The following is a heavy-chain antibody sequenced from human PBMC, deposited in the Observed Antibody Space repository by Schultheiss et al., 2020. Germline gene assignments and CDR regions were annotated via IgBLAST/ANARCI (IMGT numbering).Heavy chain of an antibody. CDR1: GFTFSDYY. J-gene: IGHJ4*02. D-gene: IGHD3-22*01. CDR2: ISSSGSTI. Sequence: GGSLRLSCAASGFTFSDYYMSWIRQAPGKGLEWVSYISSSGSTIYYADSVKGRFTISRDNSKNTLYLQMNSLRAEDTAVYYCAREDYYDSSGYYAYYFDYWGQGTLVSVYS. V-gene: IGHV3-11*04. CDR3: AREDYYDSSGYYAYYFDY.